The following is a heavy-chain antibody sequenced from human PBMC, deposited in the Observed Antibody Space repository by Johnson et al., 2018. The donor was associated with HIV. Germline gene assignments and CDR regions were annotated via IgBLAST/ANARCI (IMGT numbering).Heavy chain of an antibody. D-gene: IGHD3-22*01. CDR2: ISYDGSNK. Sequence: QVLLVESGGGLVQPGGSLRLSCAASGFTVSSNYMSWVRQAPGKGLEWVAIISYDGSNKYYADSVKGRFTISRDNSKNTLYLQMNSLRPEDTAVYYCARDRAIVVAYDAFDIWGQGTMVTVSS. J-gene: IGHJ3*02. CDR3: ARDRAIVVAYDAFDI. CDR1: GFTVSSNY. V-gene: IGHV3-30*03.